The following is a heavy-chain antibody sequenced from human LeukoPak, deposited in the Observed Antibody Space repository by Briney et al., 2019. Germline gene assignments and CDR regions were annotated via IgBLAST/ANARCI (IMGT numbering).Heavy chain of an antibody. Sequence: ASVKVFCKASGYTFTSYYMHWVRQAPGQGLEYMGIINPSGGSTSYAQNFQGRDTMTRDTSTSTVYMELSSLRSEDTAVYYCARRCSGGSCYPYYYYGMDVWGQGTTVTVSS. CDR2: INPSGGST. J-gene: IGHJ6*02. CDR1: GYTFTSYY. D-gene: IGHD2-15*01. CDR3: ARRCSGGSCYPYYYYGMDV. V-gene: IGHV1-46*01.